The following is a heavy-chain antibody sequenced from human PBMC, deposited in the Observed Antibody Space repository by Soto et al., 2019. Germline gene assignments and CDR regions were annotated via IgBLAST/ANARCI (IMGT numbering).Heavy chain of an antibody. CDR3: ARREIQGPIDY. J-gene: IGHJ4*02. V-gene: IGHV4-28*01. CDR2: IYYSWTT. CDR1: GYSISSSNW. Sequence: QVQLQESGPGLVKPSDTLSLTCAVSGYSISSSNWWGWMRQPPGKGLESIGYIYYSWTTYYNPSLKSRVTMSVDTSKNQFSLKLTSVTAVDTAVYYCARREIQGPIDYWGQGTLVTVSS. D-gene: IGHD1-26*01.